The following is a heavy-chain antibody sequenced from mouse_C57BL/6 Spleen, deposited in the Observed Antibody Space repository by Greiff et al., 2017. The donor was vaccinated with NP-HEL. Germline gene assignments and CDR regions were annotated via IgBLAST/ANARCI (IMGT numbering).Heavy chain of an antibody. D-gene: IGHD2-4*01. CDR1: GFTFTDYY. Sequence: EVQGVESGGGLVQPGGSLSLSCAASGFTFTDYYMSWVRQPPGKALEWLGFIRNKANGYPTEYSASVKGRFTISRDNSQRILYLQMNALRAEDSATYYCASLSTMIARAMDYWGQGTSVTVSS. V-gene: IGHV7-3*01. J-gene: IGHJ4*01. CDR3: ASLSTMIARAMDY. CDR2: IRNKANGYPT.